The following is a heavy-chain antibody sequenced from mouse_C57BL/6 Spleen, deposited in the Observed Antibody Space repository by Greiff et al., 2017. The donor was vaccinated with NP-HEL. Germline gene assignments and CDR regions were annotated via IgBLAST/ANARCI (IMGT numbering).Heavy chain of an antibody. V-gene: IGHV1-22*01. Sequence: VQLQQSGPELVKPGASVKMSCKASGYTFTDYNMHWVKQSHGKSLEWIGYINPNNGGTSYNQKFKGKATLTVNKSSSTAYLQLSSLTSEDTAVYYCTKDYGNYDYWGQGTTLTVSS. CDR2: INPNNGGT. CDR3: TKDYGNYDY. D-gene: IGHD2-1*01. CDR1: GYTFTDYN. J-gene: IGHJ2*01.